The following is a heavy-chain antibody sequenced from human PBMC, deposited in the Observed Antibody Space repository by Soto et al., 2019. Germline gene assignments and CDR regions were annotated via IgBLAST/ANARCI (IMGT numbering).Heavy chain of an antibody. J-gene: IGHJ6*02. D-gene: IGHD6-19*01. CDR1: GFTFSSYS. V-gene: IGHV3-21*01. CDR3: AREMGSCNGYYAYGMDV. Sequence: EVQLVESGGGLVKPGGSLRLSCAASGFTFSSYSMNWVRQAPGKGLEWVSSIISRSSYIYYADSVTGRFTISRYNAKNSLYRKMTSLRAEDTAVYWCAREMGSCNGYYAYGMDVWGQGTTVTVSS. CDR2: IISRSSYI.